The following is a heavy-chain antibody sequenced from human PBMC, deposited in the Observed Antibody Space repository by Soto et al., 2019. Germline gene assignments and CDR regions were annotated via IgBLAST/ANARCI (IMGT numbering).Heavy chain of an antibody. CDR1: GFNLSSYR. D-gene: IGHD3-10*01. Sequence: GASGKGSCNESGFNLSSYRIRRGRPAPGQGLEWMGWISAYNGNTNYAQKLQGRVTMTTDTSTSAAYMELRSLRSDDTAVYYCARSMVRGVSSGYGMDVWGQGTTVTVSS. CDR3: ARSMVRGVSSGYGMDV. J-gene: IGHJ6*02. V-gene: IGHV1-18*04. CDR2: ISAYNGNT.